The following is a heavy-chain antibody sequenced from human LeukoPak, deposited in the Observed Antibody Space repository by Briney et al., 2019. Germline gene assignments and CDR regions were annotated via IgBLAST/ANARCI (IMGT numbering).Heavy chain of an antibody. CDR3: AKDPPCSGGTCYGYFES. D-gene: IGHD2-15*01. Sequence: GRSLRLSCAASGFTFSSYGMHWVRQAPGKGLEWVAVISYDGSDKYYADSVKGRFTISRDNSINTLYLQMNNLRDEDTAVYYCAKDPPCSGGTCYGYFESWGQGTLVTVSS. CDR1: GFTFSSYG. CDR2: ISYDGSDK. V-gene: IGHV3-30*18. J-gene: IGHJ4*02.